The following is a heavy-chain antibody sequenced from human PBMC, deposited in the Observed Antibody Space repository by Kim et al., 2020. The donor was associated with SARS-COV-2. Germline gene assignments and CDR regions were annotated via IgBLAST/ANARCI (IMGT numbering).Heavy chain of an antibody. V-gene: IGHV4-59*09. CDR3: ARGLIAAAGKSVRFDP. Sequence: SLKSRVTISVDTSKSQFSLKLSSVTAADTAVYYCARGLIAAAGKSVRFDPWGQGTLVTVSS. J-gene: IGHJ5*02. D-gene: IGHD6-13*01.